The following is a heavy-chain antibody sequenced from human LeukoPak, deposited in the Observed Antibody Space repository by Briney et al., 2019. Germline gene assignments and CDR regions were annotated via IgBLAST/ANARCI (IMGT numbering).Heavy chain of an antibody. V-gene: IGHV1-46*01. CDR1: GGTFSSYA. Sequence: AASVKVSCKASGGTFSSYAISWVRQAPGQGLEWMGIINPSGGSTSYAQKFQGRVTMTRDTSTSTVYMELSSLRSEDTAVYYCARGEHSNPNDYWGQGTLVTVSS. CDR3: ARGEHSNPNDY. D-gene: IGHD4-11*01. CDR2: INPSGGST. J-gene: IGHJ4*02.